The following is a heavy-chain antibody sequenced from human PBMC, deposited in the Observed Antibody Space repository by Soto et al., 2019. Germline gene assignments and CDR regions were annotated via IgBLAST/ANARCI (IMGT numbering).Heavy chain of an antibody. CDR2: IYYSGST. CDR3: ARMSPDPDAFDI. CDR1: GGSISSSSYY. V-gene: IGHV4-39*01. Sequence: QLQLQESGPGLVKPSETLSLTCTVSGGSISSSSYYWGWIRQPPGKGLEWIGSIYYSGSTYYNPSLKSRVTISVDTSKNQFSLKLSSVTAADTAVYYCARMSPDPDAFDIWGQGTMVTVSS. J-gene: IGHJ3*02.